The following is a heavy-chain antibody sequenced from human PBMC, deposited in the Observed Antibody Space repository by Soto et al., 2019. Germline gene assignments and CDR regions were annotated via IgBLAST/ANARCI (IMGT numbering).Heavy chain of an antibody. CDR3: STDTPGIAAAGTNYYYYYGMDV. D-gene: IGHD6-13*01. V-gene: IGHV3-15*07. J-gene: IGHJ6*02. Sequence: GGSMGLSCAASGFTFSNAWMNWVRQAPGKGLEWVGRIKSKTDGGTTDYAAPVKSRFTISRDDSKNTQYLQMNSLKTEDTAVYYCSTDTPGIAAAGTNYYYYYGMDVWGQGTTVTVSS. CDR1: GFTFSNAW. CDR2: IKSKTDGGTT.